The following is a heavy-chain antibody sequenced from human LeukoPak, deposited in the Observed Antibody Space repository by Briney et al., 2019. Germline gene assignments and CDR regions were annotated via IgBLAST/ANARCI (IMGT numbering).Heavy chain of an antibody. J-gene: IGHJ4*02. D-gene: IGHD5-18*01. CDR3: ARGYNYGAHYWFDY. Sequence: SETLSLTCTVSGGSISSYYWSWIRQPPGKGLEWIGYIYYSGSTNYNPSLKSRVTISVDTSKKQFSLKLTSVTAADTAMYYCARGYNYGAHYWFDYWGQGTLVTVSS. V-gene: IGHV4-59*01. CDR2: IYYSGST. CDR1: GGSISSYY.